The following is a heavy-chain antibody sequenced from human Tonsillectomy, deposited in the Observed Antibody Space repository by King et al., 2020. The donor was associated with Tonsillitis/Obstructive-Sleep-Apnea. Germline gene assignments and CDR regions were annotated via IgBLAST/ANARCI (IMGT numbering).Heavy chain of an antibody. CDR3: ASGDFWSGSGVHYYYMGV. CDR2: IYYSGST. CDR1: GGSMSSYY. J-gene: IGHJ6*03. Sequence: VQLQESGPGLLKPSETLSLTCTVSGGSMSSYYWNWIRQAPGKGLEWIAYIYYSGSTNYNPSLKSRVTISLDTSKNQISLKLKSVTAADTAVYYCASGDFWSGSGVHYYYMGVGGKGTTVSVSS. V-gene: IGHV4-59*01. D-gene: IGHD3-3*01.